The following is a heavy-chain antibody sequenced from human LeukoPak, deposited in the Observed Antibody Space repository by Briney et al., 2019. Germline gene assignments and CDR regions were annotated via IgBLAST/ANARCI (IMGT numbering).Heavy chain of an antibody. J-gene: IGHJ4*02. V-gene: IGHV1-18*01. CDR2: ISAYNGNT. CDR1: GYTFTSYG. Sequence: GASVKVSCKASGYTFTSYGISWVRQAPGQGLEWMGWISAYNGNTNYAQKLQGRVTMTTDTSTSTAYMELRSLRSDDTAVYYCARVNYDSSGYYSSGYWGQGTLVTVSS. CDR3: ARVNYDSSGYYSSGY. D-gene: IGHD3-22*01.